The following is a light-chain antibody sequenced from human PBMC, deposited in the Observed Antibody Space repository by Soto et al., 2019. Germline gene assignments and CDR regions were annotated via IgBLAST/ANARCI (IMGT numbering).Light chain of an antibody. Sequence: LTQPASVSGSPRQSITISCTGTSSDVGGYNYVSWYQQHPGKAPKLMIYEVSNRPSGVSNRFSGSKSGNTASLTISGLQAEDEADYYCSSYTSSTPYVFGTGTKVTVL. CDR1: SSDVGGYNY. CDR3: SSYTSSTPYV. J-gene: IGLJ1*01. V-gene: IGLV2-14*01. CDR2: EVS.